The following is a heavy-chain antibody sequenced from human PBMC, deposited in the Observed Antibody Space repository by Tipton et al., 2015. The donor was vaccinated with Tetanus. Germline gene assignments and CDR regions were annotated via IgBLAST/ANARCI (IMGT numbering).Heavy chain of an antibody. Sequence: QLVQSGAEVKKPGESLKISCKGSGYSFTSYWIGWVRQMPGKGLEWMAIIYPRDSDTRYSPSFQGQVTISADKSISTAYLQGSSLKASDTAMYYCAIPVAGPEGYYYYGMDVWGQGTTVTVSS. CDR3: AIPVAGPEGYYYYGMDV. CDR1: GYSFTSYW. J-gene: IGHJ6*02. D-gene: IGHD6-19*01. V-gene: IGHV5-51*01. CDR2: IYPRDSDT.